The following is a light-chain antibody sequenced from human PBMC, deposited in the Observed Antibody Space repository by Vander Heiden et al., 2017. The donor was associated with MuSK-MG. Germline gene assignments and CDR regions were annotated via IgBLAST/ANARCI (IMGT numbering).Light chain of an antibody. J-gene: IGLJ2*01. CDR3: QLWDSATDQAV. CDR1: NIEAAS. CDR2: YDR. V-gene: IGLV3-21*04. Sequence: YVVTQPPSLSVAPGKTASITWGGDNIEAASVHWYQQRPGQAPVLIIYYDRDRPSGIPERFSGSNSGNTATLTISRVEAGDEADYYCQLWDSATDQAVFGGGTKLTVL.